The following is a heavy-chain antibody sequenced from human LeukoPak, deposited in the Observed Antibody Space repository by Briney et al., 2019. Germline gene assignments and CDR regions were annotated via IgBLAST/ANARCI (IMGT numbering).Heavy chain of an antibody. CDR3: ARLHGAYPFDY. CDR1: GFTFSSYE. D-gene: IGHD4/OR15-4a*01. CDR2: ISTSGSTI. J-gene: IGHJ4*02. Sequence: GGSLRLSCAASGFTFSSYEMNWVRQAPGKGLDWVSYISTSGSTIYYADSVKGRFTISRDNAKHSLYLQMNSLRAEDTAVYYCARLHGAYPFDYWGQGTLVTVSS. V-gene: IGHV3-48*03.